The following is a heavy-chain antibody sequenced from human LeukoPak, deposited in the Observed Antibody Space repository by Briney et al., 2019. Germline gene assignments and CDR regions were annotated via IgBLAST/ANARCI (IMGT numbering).Heavy chain of an antibody. CDR1: GGSISSYY. Sequence: SETLSLTCTVSGGSISSYYWSWIRQPPGKGLEWIGYIYYSGSTNYSPSLKSRVTISLDRSKNQFSLKLSSVTAADTAVYYCARDRVESSGYYYYYGMDVWGQGTTVTVSS. CDR3: ARDRVESSGYYYYYGMDV. J-gene: IGHJ6*02. V-gene: IGHV4-59*12. D-gene: IGHD2-15*01. CDR2: IYYSGST.